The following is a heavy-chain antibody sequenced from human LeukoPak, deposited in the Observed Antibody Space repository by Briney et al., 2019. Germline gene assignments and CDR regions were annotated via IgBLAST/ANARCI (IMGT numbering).Heavy chain of an antibody. CDR1: GFTVSSNY. V-gene: IGHV3-66*01. Sequence: GGSLRLSCAASGFTVSSNYMSWVRQAPGKGLEWVSVIYSGGSTYYADSVKGRFTISRVDSKNILYLQMNSLRADDTAVYYCAAWGNWFDPWGQGTLVTVSS. J-gene: IGHJ5*02. CDR2: IYSGGST. D-gene: IGHD7-27*01. CDR3: AAWGNWFDP.